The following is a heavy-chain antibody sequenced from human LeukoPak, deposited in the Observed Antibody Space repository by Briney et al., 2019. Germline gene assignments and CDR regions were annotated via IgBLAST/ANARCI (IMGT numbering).Heavy chain of an antibody. V-gene: IGHV4-4*07. CDR2: IYTSGST. J-gene: IGHJ5*02. Sequence: SETLSLTCAVYGGSFSGYYWSWIRQPAGKGLEWIGQIYTSGSTNYNPSLKSRVTMLLDTSKNQFSLRLSSVTAADTAVYYCARDAGKLRSWFDPWGQGTLVTVSS. D-gene: IGHD4-17*01. CDR1: GGSFSGYY. CDR3: ARDAGKLRSWFDP.